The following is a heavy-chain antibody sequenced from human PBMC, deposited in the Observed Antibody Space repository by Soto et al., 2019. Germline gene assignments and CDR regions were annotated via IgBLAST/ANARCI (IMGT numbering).Heavy chain of an antibody. Sequence: EVQLVESGGGLVQPGGSLRLSCAASGFTFSSYDMHWVRQATGKGLEWVSAIGTAGDTYYPGSVKGRCTSSRENAKNSLYLQMNSLRAGDTAVYYGARGAYGYTSGWYYFYYGGQGTLVTVSS. CDR2: IGTAGDT. D-gene: IGHD6-19*01. CDR1: GFTFSSYD. J-gene: IGHJ4*02. V-gene: IGHV3-13*01. CDR3: ARGAYGYTSGWYYFYY.